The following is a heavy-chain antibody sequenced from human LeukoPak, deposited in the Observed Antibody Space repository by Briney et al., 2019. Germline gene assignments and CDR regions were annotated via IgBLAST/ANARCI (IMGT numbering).Heavy chain of an antibody. CDR3: ARVSGGSSDYYYYGMDV. Sequence: ASVKVSCKASGYTFPSYDITWVRQAPGQGLEWMGGMDPNNGNTDYAQKFQGRVTITADKSTSTAYMELSSLRSEDTAVYYCARVSGGSSDYYYYGMDVWGQGTTVTVSS. V-gene: IGHV1-8*01. CDR2: MDPNNGNT. CDR1: GYTFPSYD. J-gene: IGHJ6*02. D-gene: IGHD2-15*01.